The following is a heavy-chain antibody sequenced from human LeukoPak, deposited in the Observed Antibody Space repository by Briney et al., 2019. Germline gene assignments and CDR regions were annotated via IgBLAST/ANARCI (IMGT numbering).Heavy chain of an antibody. V-gene: IGHV4-39*01. D-gene: IGHD5-24*01. J-gene: IGHJ4*02. Sequence: SETLSLTCTVSGGSISSSSYYWGWIRQPPGKGLEWIGSIYYSGSTYYNPSLKSRVTIYVDTSKNQFSLKLSSVTAADTAVYYCARGRRDGYNLEYFDKWGQGTLVTVSS. CDR1: GGSISSSSYY. CDR2: IYYSGST. CDR3: ARGRRDGYNLEYFDK.